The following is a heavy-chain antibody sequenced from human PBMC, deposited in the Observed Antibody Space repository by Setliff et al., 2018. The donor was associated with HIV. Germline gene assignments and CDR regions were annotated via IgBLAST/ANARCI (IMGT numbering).Heavy chain of an antibody. J-gene: IGHJ4*02. CDR1: GLIFSSYE. CDR2: IGGHGSII. CDR3: AAVPWGHSSLIIDH. V-gene: IGHV3-48*03. D-gene: IGHD3-16*01. Sequence: PGGSLRLSCAASGLIFSSYEMNWVRQAPGKGLAWISFIGGHGSIIHYADSVKGRFTISRDNAKNSVYLQMHSLRVEDTAVYYCAAVPWGHSSLIIDHWGQGTPVTVSS.